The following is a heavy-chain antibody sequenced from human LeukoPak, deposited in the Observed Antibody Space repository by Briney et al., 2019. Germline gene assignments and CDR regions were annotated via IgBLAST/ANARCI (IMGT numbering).Heavy chain of an antibody. J-gene: IGHJ4*02. CDR3: ARGTALNKFDY. CDR1: GFTFSSYS. CDR2: ISTSGSYI. Sequence: PGGSLRLSCAASGFTFSSYSMNWVRQAPGKGLEWVSSISTSGSYISYADSVKGRFTISRDNAKNSLYLQMNSLRVEDTAVYYCARGTALNKFDYWGQGTLVTVSS. D-gene: IGHD1/OR15-1a*01. V-gene: IGHV3-21*01.